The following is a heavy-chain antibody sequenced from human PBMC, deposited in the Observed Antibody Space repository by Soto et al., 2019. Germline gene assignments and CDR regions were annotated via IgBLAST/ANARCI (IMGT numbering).Heavy chain of an antibody. V-gene: IGHV4-39*01. CDR3: ASSIAARPSKIDY. Sequence: XETLSLTCTVSGGSISSSSYYGGWIRQPPGKGLEWIGSIYYSGSTYYNPSLKSRVTISVDTSKNQFSLKLSSVTAADTAVYYCASSIAARPSKIDYWGQGTLVTVSS. CDR1: GGSISSSSYY. CDR2: IYYSGST. D-gene: IGHD6-6*01. J-gene: IGHJ4*02.